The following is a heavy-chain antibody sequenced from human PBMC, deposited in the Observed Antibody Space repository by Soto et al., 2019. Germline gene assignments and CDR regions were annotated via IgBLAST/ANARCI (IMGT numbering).Heavy chain of an antibody. D-gene: IGHD3-10*01. V-gene: IGHV3-23*01. CDR1: GFTFDNYG. CDR2: TSGSGETT. CDR3: AKDLAYDGSGIEI. J-gene: IGHJ4*02. Sequence: EVQLLESGGGLVQPGGSLRLSCAASGFTFDNYGMSWVRQAPGKGREWVSATSGSGETTYYADSVKGRFTISRDNSKNTLYVQMNSLRAEDTAVYYCAKDLAYDGSGIEIWGQGTLVTVSP.